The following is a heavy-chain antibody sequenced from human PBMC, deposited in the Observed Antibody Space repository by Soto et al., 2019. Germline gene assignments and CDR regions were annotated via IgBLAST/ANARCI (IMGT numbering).Heavy chain of an antibody. J-gene: IGHJ4*02. V-gene: IGHV3-11*01. CDR3: ARDHHSLITNGGFDY. CDR1: GFTSSDYY. CDR2: ISSSGSTI. Sequence: GGSLRLSCAASGFTSSDYYMSWIRQAPGKGLEWVSYISSSGSTIYYADSVKGRFTISRDNAKNSLYLQMNSLRAEDTAVYYCARDHHSLITNGGFDYWGQGTLVTVSS. D-gene: IGHD3-3*01.